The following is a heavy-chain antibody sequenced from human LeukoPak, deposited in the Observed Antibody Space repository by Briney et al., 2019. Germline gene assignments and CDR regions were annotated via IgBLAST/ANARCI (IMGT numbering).Heavy chain of an antibody. J-gene: IGHJ4*02. D-gene: IGHD3-22*01. CDR3: ARLGAARTHLLNYYDSSGYSDYYFDY. CDR1: GYTFTGYY. V-gene: IGHV1-2*04. CDR2: INPDSGGT. Sequence: ASVKVSCKASGYTFTGYYMYWVRQAPGQGLEWMGWINPDSGGTNYAQKFQGWVTMTRDTSISTAYMELSRLRSDDTAVYYCARLGAARTHLLNYYDSSGYSDYYFDYWGQGTLVTVSS.